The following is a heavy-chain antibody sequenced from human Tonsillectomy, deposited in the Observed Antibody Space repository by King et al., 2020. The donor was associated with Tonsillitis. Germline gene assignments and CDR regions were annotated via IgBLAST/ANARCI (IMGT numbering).Heavy chain of an antibody. D-gene: IGHD6-6*01. V-gene: IGHV3-15*01. CDR1: GFTFSNAW. J-gene: IGHJ4*02. CDR2: IKSKSAGWTT. Sequence: QLVQSGGDLVKPGGSLRLSCAASGFTFSNAWMSWARQASGKGLEWVGRIKSKSAGWTTDYAAPVNGRFTISRDDSKNTLYLQMNSLETEDTAVYYCTTDRGIAVRPIFDSWGQGTLVTVSS. CDR3: TTDRGIAVRPIFDS.